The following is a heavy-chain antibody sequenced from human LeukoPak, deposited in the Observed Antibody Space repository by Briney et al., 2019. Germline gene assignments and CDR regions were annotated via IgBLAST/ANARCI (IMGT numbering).Heavy chain of an antibody. J-gene: IGHJ4*02. V-gene: IGHV4-34*01. CDR3: QSRFLEWLLDN. D-gene: IGHD3-3*01. Sequence: SETLSLTCAVYGGSFSGYYWSWIRQPPGKGLEWIGSIYDSGSTYYNPSLKSRVTISVDTSKNQFSLKLNSVTAADTAMYYCQSRFLEWLLDNWGQGTLVTVSS. CDR1: GGSFSGYY. CDR2: IYDSGST.